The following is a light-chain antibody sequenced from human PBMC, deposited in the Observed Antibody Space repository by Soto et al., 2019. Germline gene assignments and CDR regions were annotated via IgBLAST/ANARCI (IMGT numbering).Light chain of an antibody. Sequence: VMTQSPAILSVSPGERATLSCRASQSVRTNVAWYQQIPGQTPRLLIYGASTRATGIPVRFSGSASGTDFTLTISSLQPEDCAVYYRNQYDDGPYTFGQGTKVDIK. CDR1: QSVRTN. CDR2: GAS. CDR3: NQYDDGPYT. J-gene: IGKJ2*01. V-gene: IGKV3-15*01.